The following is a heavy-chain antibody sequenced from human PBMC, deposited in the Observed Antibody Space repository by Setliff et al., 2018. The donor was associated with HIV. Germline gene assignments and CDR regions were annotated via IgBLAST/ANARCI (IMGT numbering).Heavy chain of an antibody. J-gene: IGHJ4*02. V-gene: IGHV3-48*03. CDR2: ISSSGTTM. D-gene: IGHD3-22*01. Sequence: LRLSCAASGFTFSNYEMNWVRQAPGKGLEWVSYISSSGTTMYYADSVKGRFTISRDNAKNSLCLQMNSLRAEDTAVYYCARPNYYDSSGSFDYWGQGTLVTVAS. CDR1: GFTFSNYE. CDR3: ARPNYYDSSGSFDY.